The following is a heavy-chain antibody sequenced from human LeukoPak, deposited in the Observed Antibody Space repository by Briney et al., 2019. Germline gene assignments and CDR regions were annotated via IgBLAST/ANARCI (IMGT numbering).Heavy chain of an antibody. CDR3: ARPTGLGNYDSSGYYYFDY. J-gene: IGHJ4*02. Sequence: GESLKISCKGSGYSFTSYWIGWVRQMPGKGLEWMGIIYPGDSDTRYSLSFQGQVTISADKSISTAYLQWSSLKASDTAMYYCARPTGLGNYDSSGYYYFDYWGQGTLVTVSS. CDR1: GYSFTSYW. V-gene: IGHV5-51*01. CDR2: IYPGDSDT. D-gene: IGHD3-22*01.